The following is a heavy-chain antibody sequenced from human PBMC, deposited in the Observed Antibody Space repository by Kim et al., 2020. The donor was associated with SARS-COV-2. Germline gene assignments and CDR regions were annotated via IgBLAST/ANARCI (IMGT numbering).Heavy chain of an antibody. CDR3: AKDHESSGWPTFDY. J-gene: IGHJ4*02. Sequence: YADAVKGRFTVSRDNAKNTLYLQIDNLRVEDTALYYCAKDHESSGWPTFDYWGQGTQVTVSS. D-gene: IGHD6-19*01. V-gene: IGHV3-23*01.